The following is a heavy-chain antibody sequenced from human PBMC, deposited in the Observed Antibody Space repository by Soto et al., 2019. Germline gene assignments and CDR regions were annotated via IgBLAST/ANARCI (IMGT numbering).Heavy chain of an antibody. V-gene: IGHV3-30-3*01. CDR3: ARDADMVVVIPATGGGALDI. J-gene: IGHJ3*02. CDR2: ISYDGSKR. Sequence: QVQLVESGGGVVQPGGSLRLSCAASGFTFSSYAMHWVRQSPGKGLEWVAVISYDGSKRHYADSVKGRFTISRDSAENTLYLQMNSLRAEHTAVYYCARDADMVVVIPATGGGALDIWGQGTMVNVSA. CDR1: GFTFSSYA. D-gene: IGHD2-15*01.